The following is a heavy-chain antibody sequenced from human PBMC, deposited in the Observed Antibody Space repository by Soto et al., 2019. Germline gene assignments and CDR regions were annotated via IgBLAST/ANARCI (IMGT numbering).Heavy chain of an antibody. CDR1: GGTFSSYA. J-gene: IGHJ4*02. CDR2: IIPIFGTA. V-gene: IGHV1-69*13. D-gene: IGHD5-18*01. CDR3: AREGGDTAMVNFDY. Sequence: SVKVSCKASGGTFSSYAISWVRQAPGQGLEWMGGIIPIFGTANYAQKFQGRVTITADESTSTAYMELSSLRSEDTAVYYCAREGGDTAMVNFDYWGQGTLVTVSS.